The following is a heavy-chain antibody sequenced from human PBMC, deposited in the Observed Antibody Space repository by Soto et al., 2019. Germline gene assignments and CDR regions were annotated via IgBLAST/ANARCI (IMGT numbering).Heavy chain of an antibody. V-gene: IGHV3-23*01. CDR1: GFTFSSYA. CDR3: AKDFEYSYGYDAFHI. CDR2: ISGSGYST. J-gene: IGHJ3*02. D-gene: IGHD5-18*01. Sequence: EVQLLESGGGLVQPGGSLRLSCAASGFTFSSYAMSWVRQAPGKGLEWVSAISGSGYSTYYADSVKGRFTISRDNSENTLYLQMNSLRAEDTVVYYCAKDFEYSYGYDAFHIWGQGTMVTVSS.